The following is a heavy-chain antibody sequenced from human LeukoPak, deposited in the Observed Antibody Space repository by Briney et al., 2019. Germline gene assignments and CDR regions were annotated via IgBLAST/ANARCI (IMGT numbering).Heavy chain of an antibody. CDR1: GYSISSGYY. Sequence: SETLSLTCTVSGYSISSGYYWGWIRQPPGKGLEWIGSIYHSGSTYYNASLRSRVTTSVDTSKNQFSLKLSSVTAADTAVYYCARQGYYDSSGYYPYWYFDLWGRGTLVTVSS. CDR2: IYHSGST. D-gene: IGHD3-22*01. CDR3: ARQGYYDSSGYYPYWYFDL. V-gene: IGHV4-38-2*02. J-gene: IGHJ2*01.